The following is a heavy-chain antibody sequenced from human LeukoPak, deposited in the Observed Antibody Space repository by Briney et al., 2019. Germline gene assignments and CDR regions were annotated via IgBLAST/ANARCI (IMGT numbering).Heavy chain of an antibody. Sequence: SGTLSLTCTVSGYSISSGYYWGWIRQPPGKGPEWIGSIYHSGSTYYNPSLKSRVTISVDTSKNQFSLKLSSVTAADTAVYYCARMNLYYYYYMDVWGKGTTVTVSS. D-gene: IGHD1-7*01. CDR2: IYHSGST. CDR3: ARMNLYYYYYMDV. V-gene: IGHV4-38-2*02. CDR1: GYSISSGYY. J-gene: IGHJ6*03.